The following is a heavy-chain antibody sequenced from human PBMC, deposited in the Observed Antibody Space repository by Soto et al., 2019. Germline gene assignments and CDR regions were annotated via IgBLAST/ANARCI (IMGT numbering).Heavy chain of an antibody. D-gene: IGHD2-8*01. J-gene: IGHJ4*02. V-gene: IGHV3-23*01. CDR1: GFTFSSYA. CDR3: AKGPGMYSDFDN. CDR2: ISGSDSST. Sequence: EVQMLESGGGLVQPGGSLRLSCAASGFTFSSYAMSWVRQAPEKGLDWVSAISGSDSSTYYADSVKGRFTISRDDSKNTLYLQMNSLRAEDTAVYYCAKGPGMYSDFDNWGQGTLVTVSS.